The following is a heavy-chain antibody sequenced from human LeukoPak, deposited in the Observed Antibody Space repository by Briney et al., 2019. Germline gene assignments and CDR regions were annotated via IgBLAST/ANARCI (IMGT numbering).Heavy chain of an antibody. D-gene: IGHD7-27*01. CDR2: ISSSSSYI. J-gene: IGHJ4*02. CDR1: GFTFSSYS. CDR3: ARAPIVGKEHDY. Sequence: GGSLRLSCAASGFTFSSYSMNWVRQAPGKGLEWVSSISSSSSYIYYADSVKGRFTISRDNAKNSLYLQMNSLRAEDTAVYYGARAPIVGKEHDYWGQGTLVTVSS. V-gene: IGHV3-21*01.